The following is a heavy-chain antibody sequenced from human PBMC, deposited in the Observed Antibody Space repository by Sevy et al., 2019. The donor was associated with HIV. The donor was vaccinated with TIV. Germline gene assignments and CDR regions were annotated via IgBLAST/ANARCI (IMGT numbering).Heavy chain of an antibody. CDR2: ISGSHGTP. V-gene: IGHV3-23*01. J-gene: IGHJ4*02. D-gene: IGHD2-2*01. CDR3: AKSEWGNIGFCTRSRCYPFDY. Sequence: GGSLRLSCAASGFTFTSYAMSWVRQAPGKGLEWVSSISGSHGTPYYADSVKGRFTISRDNSKNTIYLQRSSLRAEDTAVYYCAKSEWGNIGFCTRSRCYPFDYWGQGTLVTVSS. CDR1: GFTFTSYA.